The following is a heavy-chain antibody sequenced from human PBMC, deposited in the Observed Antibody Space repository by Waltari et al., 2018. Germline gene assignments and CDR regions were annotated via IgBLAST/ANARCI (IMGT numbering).Heavy chain of an antibody. J-gene: IGHJ4*02. D-gene: IGHD4-17*01. Sequence: EVQLVESGGGLVKPGGSLRLSCEASGFAITPFGLSRVRQAPGNGLEWVSSSTECCAYFYYADSVRCRFTVSIDNAKNSLHLQMNNLRAEDTAVYYCARALTTPNDFWGQGTLVTVSS. CDR1: GFAITPFG. V-gene: IGHV3-21*03. CDR2: STECCAYF. CDR3: ARALTTPNDF.